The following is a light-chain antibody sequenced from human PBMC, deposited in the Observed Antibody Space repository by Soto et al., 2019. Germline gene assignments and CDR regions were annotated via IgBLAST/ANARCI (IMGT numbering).Light chain of an antibody. V-gene: IGKV1D-8*01. J-gene: IGKJ5*01. CDR3: QHSYSLPRT. Sequence: VVWMTQSPALLSASKGDRVTISSRMSQGISNYLAWYQQKPGKAPELLIYAASTLQSGVPSRFSGSGSGKDFTLTISCLQSEDFATYYCQHSYSLPRTFGQGTKLDIK. CDR1: QGISNY. CDR2: AAS.